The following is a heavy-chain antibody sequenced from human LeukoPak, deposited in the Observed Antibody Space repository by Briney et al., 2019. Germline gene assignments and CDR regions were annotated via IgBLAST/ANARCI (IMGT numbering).Heavy chain of an antibody. Sequence: GGSLRLSCAASGFTVSSNYMSWVRQAPGKGLEWVSDIYSGGSTYYADPVKGRFTISRDNSKNTLYLQMNSLRAEDTAVYYCARGVGRNYDILTGLNYFDYWGQGTLVTVSS. D-gene: IGHD3-9*01. CDR2: IYSGGST. J-gene: IGHJ4*02. CDR3: ARGVGRNYDILTGLNYFDY. CDR1: GFTVSSNY. V-gene: IGHV3-66*01.